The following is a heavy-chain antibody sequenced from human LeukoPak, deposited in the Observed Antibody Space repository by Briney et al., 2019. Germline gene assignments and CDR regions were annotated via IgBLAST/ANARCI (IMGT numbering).Heavy chain of an antibody. CDR2: IYYSGST. CDR1: GGSISSHY. Sequence: SETLSLTCTVSGGSISSHYWSWIRQPPGKGLEWIGYIYYSGSTNYNPSLKSRVTISVDTSKNQFSLKLSSVTAADTAVYYCAREITMVRGGNWFDPWGQGTLVTVSA. D-gene: IGHD3-10*01. CDR3: AREITMVRGGNWFDP. J-gene: IGHJ5*02. V-gene: IGHV4-59*11.